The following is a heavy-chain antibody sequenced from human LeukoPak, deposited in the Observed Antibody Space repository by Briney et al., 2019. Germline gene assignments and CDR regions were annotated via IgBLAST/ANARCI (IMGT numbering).Heavy chain of an antibody. D-gene: IGHD2-2*01. CDR1: GFTFSSYG. CDR2: IWYDGSNK. CDR3: AKAYCSSTSCYSPDY. V-gene: IGHV3-33*06. Sequence: GRSLRLSCAASGFTFSSYGMHWVRQAPGKGLEWVAVIWYDGSNKYYADSVKGRFTISRDNSKNTLYLQMNSLRAEDTAVYYCAKAYCSSTSCYSPDYWGQGTLVTVSS. J-gene: IGHJ4*02.